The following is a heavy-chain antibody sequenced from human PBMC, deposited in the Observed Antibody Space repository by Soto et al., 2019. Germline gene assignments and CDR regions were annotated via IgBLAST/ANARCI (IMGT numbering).Heavy chain of an antibody. Sequence: VQLVESGGGLVQPGGSLRLSCVGSGFGFTRSYMAWVLRTPGEGLEWLANINPDGNDRYYVDSIKGRFTISRDNAKSSLYLQMNNLRAEDTALYCCARDSYAGTDYWGQGTLVTVSS. CDR2: INPDGNDR. J-gene: IGHJ4*02. CDR3: ARDSYAGTDY. CDR1: GFGFTRSY. D-gene: IGHD6-13*01. V-gene: IGHV3-7*05.